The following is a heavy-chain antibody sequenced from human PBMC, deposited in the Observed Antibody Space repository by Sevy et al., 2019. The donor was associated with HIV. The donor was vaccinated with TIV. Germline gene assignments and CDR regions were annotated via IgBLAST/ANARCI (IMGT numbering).Heavy chain of an antibody. J-gene: IGHJ1*01. V-gene: IGHV3-21*01. CDR3: ARADEWELGDYFQH. CDR1: GFTFSSYN. Sequence: GGSLRLSCAASGFTFSSYNMNWVRQAPGRGLEWVSSIRSGSTYIYYADSVKGRFTISRDNAKNSLYLQMNSLSAEDTAVYYCARADEWELGDYFQHWGQGTLVTVSS. CDR2: IRSGSTYI. D-gene: IGHD1-26*01.